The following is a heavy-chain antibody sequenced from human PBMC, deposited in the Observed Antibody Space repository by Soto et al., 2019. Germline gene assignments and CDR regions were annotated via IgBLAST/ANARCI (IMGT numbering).Heavy chain of an antibody. V-gene: IGHV4-4*02. CDR2: IYHTGST. D-gene: IGHD2-15*01. CDR1: GASISSTNW. CDR3: ATLPPRIVVVVLPVPT. J-gene: IGHJ4*02. Sequence: QVQLQESGPRLVKPSGTLSLTCAVSGASISSTNWWTWVRQPPGKGLEWIGEIYHTGSTKYNPPRKIRVTISLDKSKTQSSLNLSSVTAADTAVYYCATLPPRIVVVVLPVPTWGQGTLVTVSS.